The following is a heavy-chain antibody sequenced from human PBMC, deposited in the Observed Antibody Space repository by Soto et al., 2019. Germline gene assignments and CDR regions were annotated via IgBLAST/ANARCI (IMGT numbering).Heavy chain of an antibody. CDR3: ARGAGITVASTSFDY. V-gene: IGHV3-30-3*01. CDR1: GFPFSSYS. D-gene: IGHD6-19*01. CDR2: ISFDGSYE. Sequence: QVQLVESGGGVVQPGRSLRLSCAASGFPFSSYSIHWVRQAQGKGLEWVAVISFDGSYEYYADSVKGRFTISRDNSKNTLYLQMNSLRAEDTAVYYCARGAGITVASTSFDYWGQGTLVTVSS. J-gene: IGHJ4*02.